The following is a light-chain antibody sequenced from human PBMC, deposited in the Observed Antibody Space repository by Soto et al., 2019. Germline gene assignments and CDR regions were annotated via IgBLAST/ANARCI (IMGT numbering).Light chain of an antibody. CDR1: QDISTY. CDR2: GAS. CDR3: QHYTLSSAP. Sequence: RLTQSPSSLSASVGDTVTISCRASQDISTYLAWYQHKPGKAPTLLIFGASSLHNGVPPRFAGSGSGSEFTLTINRLQPDDFATYYCQHYTLSSAPFGQGTRVE. V-gene: IGKV1-5*01. J-gene: IGKJ5*01.